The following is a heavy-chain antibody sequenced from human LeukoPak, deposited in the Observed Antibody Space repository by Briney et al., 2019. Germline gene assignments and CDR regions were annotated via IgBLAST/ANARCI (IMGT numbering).Heavy chain of an antibody. Sequence: GASVKVSCKASGYTFTGYYMHWVRQAPGQGLEWMGRINPNSGGTNYAQKFQGRVTMTRDTSISTAYMELSRLRSDDTAVYYCARDRKYGDYVGGFDPWGQGTLVTVSS. CDR3: ARDRKYGDYVGGFDP. CDR1: GYTFTGYY. CDR2: INPNSGGT. J-gene: IGHJ5*02. V-gene: IGHV1-2*02. D-gene: IGHD4-17*01.